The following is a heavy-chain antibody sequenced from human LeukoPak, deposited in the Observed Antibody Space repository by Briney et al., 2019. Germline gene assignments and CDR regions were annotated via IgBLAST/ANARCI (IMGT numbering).Heavy chain of an antibody. V-gene: IGHV5-51*01. D-gene: IGHD4/OR15-4a*01. CDR3: ARGFYGGYYYYYYMDV. Sequence: GESLKISCKGSGYTFTSYWIGWVRQMPGKGLEWMGIIYPGDSDTRYSPSFQGQVTISADRSISTAYLQWSSLKASDTAMYYCARGFYGGYYYYYYMDVWGKGTTVTVSS. J-gene: IGHJ6*03. CDR1: GYTFTSYW. CDR2: IYPGDSDT.